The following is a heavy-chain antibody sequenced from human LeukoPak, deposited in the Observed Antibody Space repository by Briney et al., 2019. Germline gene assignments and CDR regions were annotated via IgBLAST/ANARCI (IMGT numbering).Heavy chain of an antibody. CDR3: ARAARGWYRVYWYFDL. Sequence: KPSETLSLTCAVYGGSFSGYYWSWIRQPPGKGLDWIGEINHSGSTNYNPSLKSRVTISVDTSKNQFSLKLSSVTAADTAVYYCARAARGWYRVYWYFDLWGRGTLVTVSS. J-gene: IGHJ2*01. CDR1: GGSFSGYY. V-gene: IGHV4-34*01. D-gene: IGHD6-19*01. CDR2: INHSGST.